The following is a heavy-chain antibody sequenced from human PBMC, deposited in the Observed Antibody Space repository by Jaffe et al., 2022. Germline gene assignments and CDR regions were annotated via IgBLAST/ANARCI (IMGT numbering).Heavy chain of an antibody. CDR3: AKDLGSLTTYYFDY. J-gene: IGHJ4*02. CDR2: ISGSGGST. Sequence: EVQLLESGGGLVQPGGSLRLSCAASGFTFSRCDMSWVRQAPGKGLEWVSAISGSGGSTYYADSVKGRFTISRDNSKNTLYLQMDSLTAEDTAVYYCAKDLGSLTTYYFDYWGQGTLVTVSS. CDR1: GFTFSRCD. V-gene: IGHV3-23*01. D-gene: IGHD4-17*01.